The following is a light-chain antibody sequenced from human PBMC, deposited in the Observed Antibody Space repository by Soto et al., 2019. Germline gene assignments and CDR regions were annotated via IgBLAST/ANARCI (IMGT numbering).Light chain of an antibody. CDR1: SSNIGRNT. V-gene: IGLV1-44*01. Sequence: QSVMTQPPSASGTPGQRVTISCSGSSSNIGRNTVNWYQQLPGTAPKLLIYSNNQRPSGVPDRFSGSKSGTSASLAISGLQSEDEAYYYCAVWDDSLKGVVFGGGTKLTVL. J-gene: IGLJ2*01. CDR2: SNN. CDR3: AVWDDSLKGVV.